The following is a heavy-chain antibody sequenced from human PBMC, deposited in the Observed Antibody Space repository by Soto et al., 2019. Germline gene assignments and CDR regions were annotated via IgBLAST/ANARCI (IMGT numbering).Heavy chain of an antibody. CDR1: GFTFSSYA. D-gene: IGHD4-4*01. Sequence: GGSLRLSCAASGFTFSSYAMHWVRQAPGKGLEWVAVISYDGSNKYYADSVKGRFTISRDNSKNTLYLQMNSLRAEDTAVYYCARAPGYSNYGENWFDPWGQGTLVTVSS. V-gene: IGHV3-30-3*01. CDR2: ISYDGSNK. CDR3: ARAPGYSNYGENWFDP. J-gene: IGHJ5*02.